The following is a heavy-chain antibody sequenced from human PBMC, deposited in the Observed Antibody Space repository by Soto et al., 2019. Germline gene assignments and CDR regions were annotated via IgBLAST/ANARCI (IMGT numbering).Heavy chain of an antibody. Sequence: QVQLVESGGGVVQPGRSLRLSCAASGFTFSSYGMHWVRQAPGKGLEWVAVISYDGSNKYYADSVKGRFTISRDNSKNTLYLQMNSLRAEDTAVYYCAKEGGIALAALSKWGQGTLVTVSS. CDR2: ISYDGSNK. D-gene: IGHD6-19*01. J-gene: IGHJ4*02. CDR3: AKEGGIALAALSK. V-gene: IGHV3-30*18. CDR1: GFTFSSYG.